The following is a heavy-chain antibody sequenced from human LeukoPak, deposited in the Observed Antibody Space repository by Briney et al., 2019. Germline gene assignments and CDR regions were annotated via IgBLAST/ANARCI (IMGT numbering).Heavy chain of an antibody. D-gene: IGHD5-12*01. Sequence: GPSVKVSCQASGGTFSSYAISWVGQAPGQGLEWVGGIIPIFGTANYAQKFQGRVTITADESTSTAYMELSSLRSEDTAVYYCARSPVTATIHLDYWGQGTLVTVSS. J-gene: IGHJ4*02. CDR2: IIPIFGTA. V-gene: IGHV1-69*01. CDR1: GGTFSSYA. CDR3: ARSPVTATIHLDY.